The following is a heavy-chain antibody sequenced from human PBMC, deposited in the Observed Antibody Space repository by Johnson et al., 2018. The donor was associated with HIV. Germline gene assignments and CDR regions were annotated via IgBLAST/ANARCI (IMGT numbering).Heavy chain of an antibody. CDR3: VRGDMFSRTWPEAFDI. Sequence: VQLVESGGGLVQPGGSLRVSCAASGFTISSNYMSWVRQAPGMGLEWVSITYSAGNTYFADSVKGRFSISRDNSKNTLYLQMNSLRAEDTAVYYCVRGDMFSRTWPEAFDIWGQGTMVTVSS. CDR1: GFTISSNY. D-gene: IGHD3-10*02. CDR2: TYSAGNT. J-gene: IGHJ3*02. V-gene: IGHV3-66*01.